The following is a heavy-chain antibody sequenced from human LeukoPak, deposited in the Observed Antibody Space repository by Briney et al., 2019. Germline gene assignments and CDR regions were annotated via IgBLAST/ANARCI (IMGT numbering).Heavy chain of an antibody. D-gene: IGHD3-3*01. CDR3: ARGAGDTFLGVVNDY. CDR2: IYPGDSDT. CDR1: GYSFTSYW. J-gene: IGHJ4*02. V-gene: IGHV5-51*01. Sequence: SGESLKISCKGSGYSFTSYWIGWVRQMPGKGLEWMGIIYPGDSDTRYSPSFQGQVTISADKSISTAYLQWSSLKASDTAMYYCARGAGDTFLGVVNDYWGQGTLVTVSS.